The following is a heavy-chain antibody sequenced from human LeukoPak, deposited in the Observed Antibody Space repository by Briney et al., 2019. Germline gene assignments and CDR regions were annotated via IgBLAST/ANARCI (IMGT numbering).Heavy chain of an antibody. CDR1: GGSISSYY. CDR2: VYYSGST. V-gene: IGHV4-59*01. J-gene: IGHJ3*02. D-gene: IGHD1-1*01. Sequence: SETLSLTCTVSGGSISSYYWSWIRRPPGKGLEWIGYVYYSGSTNYNPSLKSRVTISVDTSKNQFSLKLSSVTAADTAVYYCARLSTTGTWAFDIWGQGTMVTVSS. CDR3: ARLSTTGTWAFDI.